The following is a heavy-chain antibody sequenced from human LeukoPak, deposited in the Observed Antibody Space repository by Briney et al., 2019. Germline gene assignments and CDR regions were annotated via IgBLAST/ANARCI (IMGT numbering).Heavy chain of an antibody. D-gene: IGHD4-23*01. CDR3: ARHKYGGNSRTIFDY. CDR1: GGSFSGYY. Sequence: SETLSLTCAVYGGSFSGYYWSWIRQPPGKGLEWIGEINHSGSTNYNPSLKSRVTISVDTSKNQFSLKLSSVTAADTAVYYCARHKYGGNSRTIFDYWGQGTLVTVSS. V-gene: IGHV4-34*01. CDR2: INHSGST. J-gene: IGHJ4*02.